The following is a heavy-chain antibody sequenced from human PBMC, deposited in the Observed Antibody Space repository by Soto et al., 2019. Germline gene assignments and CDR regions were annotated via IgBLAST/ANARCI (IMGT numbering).Heavy chain of an antibody. Sequence: QVQLVESGGGVVQPGRSLRLSCAASGFTFSSYGMHWVRQAPGKGLEWEAVIWYDGSNKYYADSVKGRFTISRENSKNTLYLQMNSLKAEDKAVYYYDKGTLRIPTHFDIWGQGTMATVSS. J-gene: IGHJ3*02. CDR3: DKGTLRIPTHFDI. CDR2: IWYDGSNK. CDR1: GFTFSSYG. D-gene: IGHD3-10*01. V-gene: IGHV3-33*01.